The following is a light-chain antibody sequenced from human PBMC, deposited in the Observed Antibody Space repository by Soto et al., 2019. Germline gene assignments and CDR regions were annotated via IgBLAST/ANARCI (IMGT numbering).Light chain of an antibody. CDR1: SSDVGSYNF. J-gene: IGLJ2*01. V-gene: IGLV2-23*01. Sequence: QSALTQPASVSGSPGQSITISCTGTSSDVGSYNFVSWYQQHPGKAPKLMIYEGSKRPSGVSNRFSGSKSGNTASLTISGLQAEDEADYYCCSYAGSSTYVVFGRGTKLTVL. CDR2: EGS. CDR3: CSYAGSSTYVV.